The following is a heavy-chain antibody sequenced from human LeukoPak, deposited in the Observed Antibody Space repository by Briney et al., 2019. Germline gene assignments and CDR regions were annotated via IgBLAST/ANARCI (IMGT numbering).Heavy chain of an antibody. V-gene: IGHV3-23*01. CDR1: GFTFNNYA. D-gene: IGHD2-15*01. CDR3: AKQGASLIGATRGRGVGY. Sequence: GGSLRLSCAASGFTFNNYALNWVRQAPGKGLEWVSIISDSGDSTYYADSVKGRFTISRDNSKNTLYLQMNSLRAEDTAVYYCAKQGASLIGATRGRGVGYWGQGTLVTVSS. CDR2: ISDSGDST. J-gene: IGHJ4*02.